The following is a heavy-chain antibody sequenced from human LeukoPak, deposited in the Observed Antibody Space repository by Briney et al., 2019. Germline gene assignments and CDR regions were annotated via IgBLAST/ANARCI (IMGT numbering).Heavy chain of an antibody. CDR2: IYYSGST. V-gene: IGHV4-59*12. CDR3: ARENNYYDSSGYYYAYYYYMDV. Sequence: SSETLSLTCSVSGGSISSDYRSWIRQPPGKGLEWIGYIYYSGSTNYNPSLKSRVTISVDASKNQFSLKLSSVTAADTAVYYCARENNYYDSSGYYYAYYYYMDVWGKGTTVTISS. D-gene: IGHD3-22*01. CDR1: GGSISSDY. J-gene: IGHJ6*03.